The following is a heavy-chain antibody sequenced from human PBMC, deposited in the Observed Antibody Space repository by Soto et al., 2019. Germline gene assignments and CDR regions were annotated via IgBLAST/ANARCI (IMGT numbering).Heavy chain of an antibody. D-gene: IGHD2-8*01. CDR3: AKSQRGVYYFDY. V-gene: IGHV3-9*01. J-gene: IGHJ4*02. Sequence: GGSLRLSCAASGFTFDDYAMHWVRQAPGKGLEWVSGISWNSGSIGYADSVKGRFTISRDNAKNSMYMQMNSLRAEDKALYYCAKSQRGVYYFDYWGQGTLVTVSS. CDR1: GFTFDDYA. CDR2: ISWNSGSI.